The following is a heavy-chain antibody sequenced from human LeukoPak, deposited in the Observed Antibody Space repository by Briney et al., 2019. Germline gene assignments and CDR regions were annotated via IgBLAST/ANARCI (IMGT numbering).Heavy chain of an antibody. CDR3: ARDFQGYYYYGMDV. CDR1: GYTFTSYY. Sequence: ASVKVSSKASGYTFTSYYMHWVRRAPGQGLDWVGIINPSAGSTTYAQKFQGRVTMTRDTSTSTVYMELSSLRSEDTAVYYCARDFQGYYYYGMDVWGQGTTVTVS. V-gene: IGHV1-46*01. CDR2: INPSAGST. J-gene: IGHJ6*02.